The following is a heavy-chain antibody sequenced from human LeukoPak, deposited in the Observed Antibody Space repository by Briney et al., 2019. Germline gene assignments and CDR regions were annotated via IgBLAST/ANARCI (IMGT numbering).Heavy chain of an antibody. Sequence: ASVKVSCKASGYTFTDYFLHWLRQAPGQGLEWMGWINPKTGATNYAQSFQGRVTMTRDTSTSTGNMEVNNLRSDDTAVYYCARAYEYGWFDPWGQGTLVTVSS. CDR3: ARAYEYGWFDP. CDR1: GYTFTDYF. J-gene: IGHJ5*02. CDR2: INPKTGAT. V-gene: IGHV1-2*02. D-gene: IGHD3-16*01.